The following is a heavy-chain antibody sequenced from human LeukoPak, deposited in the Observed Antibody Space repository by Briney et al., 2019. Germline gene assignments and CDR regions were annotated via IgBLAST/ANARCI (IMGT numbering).Heavy chain of an antibody. CDR1: GGSISSSNW. CDR2: IYHSGST. V-gene: IGHV4-4*02. J-gene: IGHJ3*01. D-gene: IGHD6-25*01. Sequence: PSETLSLTCAVSGGSISSSNWWSWVRQPPGKGLEWIGEIYHSGSTNYNPSLKSRVTISVEKSKNQFSLKLSSVTAADTAVYYCARERDVAQGGSFDFWGQGTMVTVS. CDR3: ARERDVAQGGSFDF.